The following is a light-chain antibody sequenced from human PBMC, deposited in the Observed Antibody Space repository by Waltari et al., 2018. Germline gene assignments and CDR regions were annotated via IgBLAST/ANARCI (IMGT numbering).Light chain of an antibody. CDR1: IPIFGSDT. J-gene: IGLJ3*02. CDR2: TNN. V-gene: IGLV1-44*01. Sequence: QSVLPQPPSASGAPGQRVTISCSGGIPIFGSDTVKRYQQHPGTAPKLLIYTNNQRPSGVPDRFSGSKSGTSASLAISGLQSEDEADYYCAAWDDSLNGVVFGGGTKLTVL. CDR3: AAWDDSLNGVV.